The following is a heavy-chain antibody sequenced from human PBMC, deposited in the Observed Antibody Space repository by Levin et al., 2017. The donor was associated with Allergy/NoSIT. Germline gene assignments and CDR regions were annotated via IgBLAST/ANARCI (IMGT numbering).Heavy chain of an antibody. Sequence: GGSLRLSCKGSGYSFTSYWIGWVRQMPGKGLEWMGIIYPGDSDTRYSPSFQGQVTISADKSISTAYLQWSSLKASDTAMYYCARGHHFTRYYFDYWGQGTLVTVSS. CDR1: GYSFTSYW. D-gene: IGHD3-3*02. J-gene: IGHJ4*02. V-gene: IGHV5-51*01. CDR2: IYPGDSDT. CDR3: ARGHHFTRYYFDY.